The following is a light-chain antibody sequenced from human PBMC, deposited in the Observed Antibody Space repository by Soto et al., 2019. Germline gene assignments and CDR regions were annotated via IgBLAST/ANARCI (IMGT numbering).Light chain of an antibody. V-gene: IGKV3-20*01. CDR3: QQYGRSPIT. CDR1: QTVRNNY. CDR2: GAS. Sequence: EFVLTQSPGTLSLSPGEGAALSFMSSQTVRNNYLAWYQQKPGQAPRLLIYGASSRATGIPDRFSGSGSGTDFTLTISRLEPEDFAVYYCQQYGRSPITFGQGTRLEIK. J-gene: IGKJ5*01.